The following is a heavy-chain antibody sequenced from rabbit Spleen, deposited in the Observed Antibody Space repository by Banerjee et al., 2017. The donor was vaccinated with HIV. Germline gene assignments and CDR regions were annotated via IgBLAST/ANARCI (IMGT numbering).Heavy chain of an antibody. CDR1: GFTISSSYY. D-gene: IGHD1-1*01. CDR3: ARDLTSVIGWNFNL. V-gene: IGHV1S45*01. Sequence: QEQLVESGGGLVQPGGSLALTCKASGFTISSSYYMCWVRQAPGKGLEWVACIYGGSSPTTYYATWAKGRFTISKTSSTSVTLQMPSLTAADTATYFCARDLTSVIGWNFNLWGQGTLVTVS. CDR2: IYGGSSPTT. J-gene: IGHJ4*01.